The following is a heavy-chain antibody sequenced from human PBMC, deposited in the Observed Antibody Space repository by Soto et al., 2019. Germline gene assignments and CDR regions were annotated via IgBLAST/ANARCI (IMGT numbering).Heavy chain of an antibody. J-gene: IGHJ6*01. V-gene: IGHV4-34*01. CDR3: ARGHYSGPYYYGMDV. CDR1: GGSFSGYY. CDR2: INHSGST. Sequence: SETLSLTCAVYGGSFSGYYWSWIRQPPGKGLEWIGEINHSGSTNYNPSLKSRVTISVDTSKNQFSLKLSSVTAADTAVYYCARGHYSGPYYYGMDVRGQGTKVTVSS. D-gene: IGHD1-26*01.